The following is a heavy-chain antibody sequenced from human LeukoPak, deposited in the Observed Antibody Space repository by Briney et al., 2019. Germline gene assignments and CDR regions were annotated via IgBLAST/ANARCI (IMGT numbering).Heavy chain of an antibody. Sequence: GGTLRLSCAASGFTFSSYGMSWVRQAPGKGLEWVSAISGSGGSTYYADSVKGRFTISRDNSKNTLYLQMNSLRAEDTAVYYCAKQQTNYDSSGYLFDYWGQGTLVTVSS. CDR1: GFTFSSYG. CDR2: ISGSGGST. CDR3: AKQQTNYDSSGYLFDY. J-gene: IGHJ4*02. V-gene: IGHV3-23*01. D-gene: IGHD3-22*01.